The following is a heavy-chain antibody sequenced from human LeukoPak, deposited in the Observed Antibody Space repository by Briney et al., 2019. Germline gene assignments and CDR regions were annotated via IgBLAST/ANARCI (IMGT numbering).Heavy chain of an antibody. CDR2: IIPIFGTA. Sequence: ASVKVSCKASGYTFTSYAISWVRQAPGQGLEWMGGIIPIFGTANYAQKFQGRVTITADESTSTAYMELSSLRSEDTAVYYCARDTNLVPAAEEPLGYYYYYMDVWGKGTTVTVSS. CDR1: GYTFTSYA. V-gene: IGHV1-69*13. J-gene: IGHJ6*03. CDR3: ARDTNLVPAAEEPLGYYYYYMDV. D-gene: IGHD2-2*01.